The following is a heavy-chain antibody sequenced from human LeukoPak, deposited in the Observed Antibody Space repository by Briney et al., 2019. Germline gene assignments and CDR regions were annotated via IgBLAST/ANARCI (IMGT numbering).Heavy chain of an antibody. V-gene: IGHV3-74*01. Sequence: GGSLRLSCAASGFTFSSYWMHWVRQAPGKGLVWVSRINSDGSSTNYADSVKGRFTISRDNAKNTLYLQMNRLRAENTAVYYCARVRGYNYGYNYWGQGTLVTVSS. CDR2: INSDGSST. CDR3: ARVRGYNYGYNY. J-gene: IGHJ4*02. CDR1: GFTFSSYW. D-gene: IGHD5-18*01.